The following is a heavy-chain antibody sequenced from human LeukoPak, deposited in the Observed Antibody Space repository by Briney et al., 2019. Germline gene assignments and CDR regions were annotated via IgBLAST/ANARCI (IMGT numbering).Heavy chain of an antibody. J-gene: IGHJ4*02. CDR2: IKQDGSEK. V-gene: IGHV3-7*01. D-gene: IGHD3-22*01. CDR1: GFTFSSYW. Sequence: GGSLRLSCAASGFTFSSYWMSWVRQAPGKGLEWVANIKQDGSEKYYVDSVKGRFTISRDNAKNSLYLQMNSLRAEGTAVYYCARVYDSSGYYYEQTGYFDYWGQGTLVTVSS. CDR3: ARVYDSSGYYYEQTGYFDY.